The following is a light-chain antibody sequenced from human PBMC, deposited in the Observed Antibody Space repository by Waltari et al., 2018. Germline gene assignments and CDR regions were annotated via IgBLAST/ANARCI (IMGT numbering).Light chain of an antibody. CDR3: SSYTSSGTPYV. CDR2: GVT. J-gene: IGLJ1*01. V-gene: IGLV2-14*03. CDR1: SSDVGAHNS. Sequence: QSALSQPPPVSGSPAQSLSVPCTRPSSDVGAHNSVTWYQQHPGKAPILMIYGVTGRPSGVSNRFSGSKFSNTASLTISGLQAEDEADYYCSSYTSSGTPYVFGTGTRVTVL.